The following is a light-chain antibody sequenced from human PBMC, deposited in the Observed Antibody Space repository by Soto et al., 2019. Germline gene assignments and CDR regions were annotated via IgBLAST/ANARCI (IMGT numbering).Light chain of an antibody. CDR1: SSNIGSNT. Sequence: QSVLTQPPSASGTPGQRVTISCSGSSSNIGSNTVNWYQQLPGTAPKLLIYSNNQRPSGDPDRFSGSKSGTSASLAISGLQYEDEADYYCAAWDESLNGVVFGGGTKLTV. CDR2: SNN. J-gene: IGLJ2*01. V-gene: IGLV1-44*01. CDR3: AAWDESLNGVV.